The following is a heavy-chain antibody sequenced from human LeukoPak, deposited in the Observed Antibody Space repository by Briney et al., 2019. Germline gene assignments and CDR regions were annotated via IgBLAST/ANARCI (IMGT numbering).Heavy chain of an antibody. CDR1: GGSFSGYY. D-gene: IGHD3-22*01. CDR3: ARAYLTYYYASSGYLDWFDP. CDR2: INHSGST. J-gene: IGHJ5*02. V-gene: IGHV4-34*01. Sequence: PSETLSLTCAVYGGSFSGYYWSWIRRPPGKGLEWIGEINHSGSTNYNPSLKSRVTISVDTSKNQFSPKLSSVTAADTAVYYCARAYLTYYYASSGYLDWFDPWGQGTLVTVSS.